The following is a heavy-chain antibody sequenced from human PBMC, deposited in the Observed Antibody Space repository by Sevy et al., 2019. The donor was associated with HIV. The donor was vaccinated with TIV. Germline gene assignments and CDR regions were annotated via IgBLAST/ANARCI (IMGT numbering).Heavy chain of an antibody. D-gene: IGHD3-22*01. Sequence: ASVKVSCKASGGTFSSYAISWVRQAPGQGLEWMGGIIPIFSTANYAQKFQGRVTITADKSTSTAYMELSSLRSEDTAVCDCASVNYYDSSGYYYYYYYYMDVWGKGTTVTVSS. J-gene: IGHJ6*03. CDR3: ASVNYYDSSGYYYYYYYYMDV. CDR2: IIPIFSTA. V-gene: IGHV1-69*06. CDR1: GGTFSSYA.